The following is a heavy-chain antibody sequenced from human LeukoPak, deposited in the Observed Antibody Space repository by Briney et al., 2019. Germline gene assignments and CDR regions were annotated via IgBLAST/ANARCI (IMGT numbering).Heavy chain of an antibody. CDR3: ARGRFLEWLLTGYNWFDP. D-gene: IGHD3-3*01. CDR2: INHSGGT. Sequence: SETLSLTCAVYGASFSGYYSSRIRQPPRRRLEWSGEINHSGGTNYNTPPKSRVTISVATSKNQFSLKLSAVTAADTAVYYCARGRFLEWLLTGYNWFDPWGQGTLVTVSS. V-gene: IGHV4-34*01. CDR1: GASFSGYY. J-gene: IGHJ5*02.